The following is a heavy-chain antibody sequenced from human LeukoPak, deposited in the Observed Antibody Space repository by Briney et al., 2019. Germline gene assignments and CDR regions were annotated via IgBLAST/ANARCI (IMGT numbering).Heavy chain of an antibody. CDR1: GFTVSTNY. J-gene: IGHJ4*02. CDR2: ISGSGGST. CDR3: AKAHYYDSSGYSVDY. V-gene: IGHV3-23*01. Sequence: GGSLRLSCAASGFTVSTNYMSWVRQAPGKGLEWVSAISGSGGSTYYADSVKGRFTISRDNSKNTLYLQVNSLRAEDTAVYYCAKAHYYDSSGYSVDYWGQGTLVTVSS. D-gene: IGHD3-22*01.